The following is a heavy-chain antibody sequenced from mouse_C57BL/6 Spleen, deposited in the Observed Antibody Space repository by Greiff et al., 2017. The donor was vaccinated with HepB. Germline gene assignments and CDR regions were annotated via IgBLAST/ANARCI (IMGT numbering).Heavy chain of an antibody. Sequence: VQLQQSGTVLARPGASVKMSCKTSGYTFTSYWMHWVKQRPGQGLEWIGAIYPGNSDTSYNQKFKGKAKLTAVTSASTAYMELSSLTNEDSAVYYCTRLELVFAYWGQGTLVTVSA. D-gene: IGHD4-1*01. CDR2: IYPGNSDT. CDR3: TRLELVFAY. J-gene: IGHJ3*01. CDR1: GYTFTSYW. V-gene: IGHV1-5*01.